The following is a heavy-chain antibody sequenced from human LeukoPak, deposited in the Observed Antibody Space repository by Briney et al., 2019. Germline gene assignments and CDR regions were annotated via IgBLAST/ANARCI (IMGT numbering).Heavy chain of an antibody. Sequence: GGSLRLSCAASAFSLSAYNMNWVRQAPGKGLEWVSSISYTGTYIYYADSVKGRFTISRDNSKNTLYLQMNSLRAEGTAVYYCAKAESYTSSFLHYWGQGTLVAVSS. CDR1: AFSLSAYN. D-gene: IGHD6-6*01. J-gene: IGHJ4*02. V-gene: IGHV3-21*04. CDR3: AKAESYTSSFLHY. CDR2: ISYTGTYI.